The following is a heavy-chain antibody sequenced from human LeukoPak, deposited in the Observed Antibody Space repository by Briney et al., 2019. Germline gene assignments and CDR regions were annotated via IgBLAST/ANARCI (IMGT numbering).Heavy chain of an antibody. CDR1: GGSISSSSYY. D-gene: IGHD6-13*01. CDR3: ARERRSSSWFFDY. CDR2: IYYSGST. V-gene: IGHV4-39*07. Sequence: PSETLSLTCTVSGGSISSSSYYWGWIRQPPGKGLERIGSIYYSGSTYYNPSLKSRVTISVDTSENQFSLKLSSVTAADTAVYYCARERRSSSWFFDYWGQGTLVTVSS. J-gene: IGHJ4*02.